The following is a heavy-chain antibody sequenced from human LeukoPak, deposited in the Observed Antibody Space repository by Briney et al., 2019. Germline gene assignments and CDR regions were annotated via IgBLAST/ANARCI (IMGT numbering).Heavy chain of an antibody. D-gene: IGHD3-3*01. CDR2: IIPIFGIA. Sequence: GSSVNVSCKASGGTFSIYAISWVRRGPGQGLEWMGGIIPIFGIANYAQKFQGRVTITADESTSTAYMELSSLRSEDTAMYYCASVLRFTDNWFNPWGQGTLVTVSS. J-gene: IGHJ5*02. V-gene: IGHV1-69*01. CDR1: GGTFSIYA. CDR3: ASVLRFTDNWFNP.